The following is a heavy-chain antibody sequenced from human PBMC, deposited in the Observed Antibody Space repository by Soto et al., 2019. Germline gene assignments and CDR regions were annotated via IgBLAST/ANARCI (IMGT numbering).Heavy chain of an antibody. CDR1: GGTFSSYA. D-gene: IGHD2-15*01. V-gene: IGHV1-69*01. J-gene: IGHJ5*02. CDR3: ARDSSGYCSGGSCYSWWFDP. CDR2: IIPIFGTA. Sequence: QVQLVQSGAEVKKPGSSVKVSCKASGGTFSSYAISWVRQAPGQGLEWMVGIIPIFGTANYAQKFQGRVTITADESTSTAYMELSSLRSEDTAVYYCARDSSGYCSGGSCYSWWFDPWGQGTLVTVSS.